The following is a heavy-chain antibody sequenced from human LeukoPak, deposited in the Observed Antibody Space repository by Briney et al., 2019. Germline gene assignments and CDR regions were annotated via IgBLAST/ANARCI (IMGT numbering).Heavy chain of an antibody. CDR2: INPNSGGT. V-gene: IGHV1-2*02. J-gene: IGHJ6*03. CDR1: GYTFTDYY. D-gene: IGHD6-6*01. Sequence: ASVKVSCKASGYTFTDYYIHWVRQAPGQGLEWMGWINPNSGGTNYAQKFQGRVTMTRDTSISVAYMELSGLRSADAAVYYCARPHPYSSSSVYSMDVWGKGTTVPVSS. CDR3: ARPHPYSSSSVYSMDV.